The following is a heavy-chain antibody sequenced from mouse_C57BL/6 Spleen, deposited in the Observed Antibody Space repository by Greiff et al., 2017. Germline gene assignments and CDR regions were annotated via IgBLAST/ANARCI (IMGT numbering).Heavy chain of an antibody. CDR1: GYTFTEYT. Sequence: VQRVESGAELVKPGASVKLSCKASGYTFTEYTIHWVKQRSGQGLEWIGWFYPGSGSIKYNEKFKDKATLTADKSSSTGYMELSRLTSEDSAVYFCARHVVYYSNYGYFEVWGTGTTVTVSS. CDR2: FYPGSGSI. D-gene: IGHD2-5*01. J-gene: IGHJ1*03. CDR3: ARHVVYYSNYGYFEV. V-gene: IGHV1-62-2*01.